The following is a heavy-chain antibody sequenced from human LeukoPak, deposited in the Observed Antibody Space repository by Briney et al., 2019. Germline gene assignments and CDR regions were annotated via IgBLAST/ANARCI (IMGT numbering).Heavy chain of an antibody. D-gene: IGHD3-22*01. V-gene: IGHV1-69*05. CDR2: IIPIFGTA. CDR3: ARVGGLGGYDSSGYPGS. CDR1: GGTFSSYA. J-gene: IGHJ4*02. Sequence: ASVKVSYKASGGTFSSYAISWVRQAPGQGLEWMGGIIPIFGTANYAQKFQGRVTITTDESTSTAYMELSSLRSEDTAVYYCARVGGLGGYDSSGYPGSWGQGTLVTVSS.